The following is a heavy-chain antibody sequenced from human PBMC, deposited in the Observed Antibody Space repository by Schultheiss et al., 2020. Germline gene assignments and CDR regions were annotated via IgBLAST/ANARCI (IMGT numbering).Heavy chain of an antibody. CDR2: INHSGSA. D-gene: IGHD2-2*01. CDR3: ARAKKDIAVAGGLYWFDP. Sequence: SQTLSLTCSVYGGSFSGYYWSWIRQPPGKGLEWIGEINHSGSANYNSSLKSRVTISVDTSRNKFSLNLKSVIAADTAVYYCARAKKDIAVAGGLYWFDPWGQGTLVTVSS. J-gene: IGHJ5*02. V-gene: IGHV4-34*01. CDR1: GGSFSGYY.